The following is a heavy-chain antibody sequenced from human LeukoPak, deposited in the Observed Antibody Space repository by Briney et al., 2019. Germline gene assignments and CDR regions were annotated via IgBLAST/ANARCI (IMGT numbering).Heavy chain of an antibody. CDR1: GFTFGSYA. Sequence: PGGSLRLSCAASGFTFGSYAMSWVRQAPGKGLEWVSAISGSGGSTYYADSVKGRFTISRDNSKNTLYLQMNSLRAEDTAFYYCAKVPLSAGGWYEYWGQGTLVTVSS. V-gene: IGHV3-23*01. J-gene: IGHJ4*02. D-gene: IGHD6-19*01. CDR2: ISGSGGST. CDR3: AKVPLSAGGWYEY.